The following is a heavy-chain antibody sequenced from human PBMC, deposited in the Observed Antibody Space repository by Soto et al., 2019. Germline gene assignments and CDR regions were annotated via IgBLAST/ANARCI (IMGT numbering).Heavy chain of an antibody. D-gene: IGHD6-13*01. Sequence: GGSVRLSCGDSGFTFRSYWMSWGRQAPGKGLEWVANIKQDGSEKNYVDSVKGRFTISRDNAKSSLYLQMNSLRAEDTAVYYCARNLGIAAAGTDYYHGMEVWGQGTTVTVYS. CDR1: GFTFRSYW. V-gene: IGHV3-7*03. CDR3: ARNLGIAAAGTDYYHGMEV. J-gene: IGHJ6*02. CDR2: IKQDGSEK.